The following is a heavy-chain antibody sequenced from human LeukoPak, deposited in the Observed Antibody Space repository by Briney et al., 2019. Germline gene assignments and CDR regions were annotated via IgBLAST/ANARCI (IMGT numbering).Heavy chain of an antibody. J-gene: IGHJ4*02. Sequence: QPGGSLRLSCAASGFTFSNYAMSWVRQAPGKGLEWVANIKKDGSERYCVDSVKGRFTISRDNAKNSLYLQMNSLRVEDTAVYYCARGGGHYEDFDYWGQGTLVTVSS. CDR1: GFTFSNYA. CDR3: ARGGGHYEDFDY. D-gene: IGHD3-16*01. V-gene: IGHV3-7*01. CDR2: IKKDGSER.